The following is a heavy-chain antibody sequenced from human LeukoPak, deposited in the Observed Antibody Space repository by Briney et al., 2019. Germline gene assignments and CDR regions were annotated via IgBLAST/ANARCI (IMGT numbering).Heavy chain of an antibody. Sequence: GGSLRLSCAASGFTFSTYAMSWVRQVPGKGLEWVSGISNTAGFTYYADSVKGRFTISRDNSKNTLYLQLNSLRAEDTAVYYCAKSNYYCSDSFQPDDASDVWGQGTMVTVSS. CDR2: ISNTAGFT. V-gene: IGHV3-23*01. J-gene: IGHJ3*01. CDR1: GFTFSTYA. CDR3: AKSNYYCSDSFQPDDASDV. D-gene: IGHD2-15*01.